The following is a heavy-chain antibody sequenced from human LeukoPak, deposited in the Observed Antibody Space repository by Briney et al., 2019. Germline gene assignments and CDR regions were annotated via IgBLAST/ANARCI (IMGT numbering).Heavy chain of an antibody. J-gene: IGHJ3*02. V-gene: IGHV1-18*01. CDR1: GYTFTSYG. CDR2: ISAYNGNT. D-gene: IGHD2-21*02. CDR3: ARDPLAYCGGDCYGDAFDI. Sequence: ASVKVSCKASGYTFTSYGISWVRQAPGQGLEWMGWISAYNGNTNYAQKLQGRVTMTTDTSTSTAYMELRSLRSDDTAVYYCARDPLAYCGGDCYGDAFDIWGQGTMVTVSS.